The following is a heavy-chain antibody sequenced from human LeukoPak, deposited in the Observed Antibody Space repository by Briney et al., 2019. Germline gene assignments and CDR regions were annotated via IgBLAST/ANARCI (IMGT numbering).Heavy chain of an antibody. V-gene: IGHV4-61*01. CDR1: GGSVSSGSYY. CDR3: ARDRTTWYQPDPYYGMDV. CDR2: IYYSGST. Sequence: KSSETLSLTCTVSGGSVSSGSYYWSWIRQPPGKGLEWIGYIYYSGSTNYNPSPKSRVTISVDTSKNQFSLKLSSVTAADTAVYYCARDRTTWYQPDPYYGMDVWGQGTTVTVSS. J-gene: IGHJ6*02. D-gene: IGHD2-2*01.